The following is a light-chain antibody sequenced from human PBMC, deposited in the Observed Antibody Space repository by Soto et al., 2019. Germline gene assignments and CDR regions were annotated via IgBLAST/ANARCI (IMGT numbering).Light chain of an antibody. Sequence: IHLTQSPSSLSASVGDRVTITCRASQEISGYLAWYQQTPGKAPKLLIYGVSTLQDGVSPRFSGRGSGTDFSLTISSLQPEDFATYYCQHLHWAFGPGT. J-gene: IGKJ1*01. CDR3: QHLHWA. CDR1: QEISGY. V-gene: IGKV1-9*01. CDR2: GVS.